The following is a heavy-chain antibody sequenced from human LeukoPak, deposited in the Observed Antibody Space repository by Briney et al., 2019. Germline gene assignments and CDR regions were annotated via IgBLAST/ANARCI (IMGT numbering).Heavy chain of an antibody. J-gene: IGHJ5*02. D-gene: IGHD3-3*01. CDR3: ARDKGVVGQFDP. Sequence: GGSLRLSCAASGFTFSSYWMSWVRQAPGQGLEWVANTKEDGSEKYYVDSVKGRFTISRDNAKKSLYLQMNSLRAEGTAAYYCARDKGVVGQFDPWGQGTLVTVSS. CDR1: GFTFSSYW. V-gene: IGHV3-7*01. CDR2: TKEDGSEK.